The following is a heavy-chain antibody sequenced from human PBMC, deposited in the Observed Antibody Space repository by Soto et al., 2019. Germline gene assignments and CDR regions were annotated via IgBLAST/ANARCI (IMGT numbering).Heavy chain of an antibody. CDR1: GFTFSSYA. CDR3: ARETYYDFWSGPYYGMDV. V-gene: IGHV3-30-3*01. D-gene: IGHD3-3*01. CDR2: ISYDGSNK. Sequence: QVQLLESGGGVVQPGRSLRLSCAASGFTFSSYAMHWVRQAPGKGLEWVAVISYDGSNKYYADSVKGRFTISRDNSKNTLYLQMNRLRAEDTAVYYCARETYYDFWSGPYYGMDVWGQGTTVTVSS. J-gene: IGHJ6*02.